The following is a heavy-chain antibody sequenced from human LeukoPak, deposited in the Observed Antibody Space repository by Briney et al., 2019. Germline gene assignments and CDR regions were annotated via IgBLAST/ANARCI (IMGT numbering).Heavy chain of an antibody. CDR2: IRYDGSNK. D-gene: IGHD6-13*01. CDR1: GFTSSSYG. J-gene: IGHJ4*02. Sequence: GGSLRLSCAASGFTSSSYGMHWVRQAPGKGLEWVAFIRYDGSNKYYADFVKGRFTISRDNSKNTLYLQMNSLRAEDTAVYYCAKDMEPAAGFFDYWGQGTLVTVSS. V-gene: IGHV3-30*02. CDR3: AKDMEPAAGFFDY.